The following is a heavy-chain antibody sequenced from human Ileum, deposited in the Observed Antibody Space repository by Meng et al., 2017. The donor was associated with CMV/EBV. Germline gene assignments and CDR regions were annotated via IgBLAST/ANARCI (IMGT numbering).Heavy chain of an antibody. J-gene: IGHJ4*02. D-gene: IGHD3-10*01. CDR2: YYTSRNT. CDR3: ARNYGSVSWNFFHY. V-gene: IGHV4-4*07. CDR1: GCSICNYY. Sequence: LVKPSLTLPLSGFASGCSICNYYWIWHRQPAGKGRVWNAHYYTSRNTNYYPSRQIRVTMSVDTSRYQFSLKLTSVTAADTSVYYYARNYGSVSWNFFHYWGQGTLVTVSS.